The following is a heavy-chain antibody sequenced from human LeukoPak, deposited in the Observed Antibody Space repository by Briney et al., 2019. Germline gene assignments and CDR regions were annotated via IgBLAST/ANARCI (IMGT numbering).Heavy chain of an antibody. CDR2: IIPILGTA. CDR1: GVTFSCYP. V-gene: IGHV1-69*08. CDR3: ARGAHDYGGNFDY. D-gene: IGHD4-23*01. Sequence: NVCCKASGVTFSCYPISWVGRAHGPGLEWMGRIIPILGTANYAKKFQGRVTTTADKSTSTAYMELSSLRSEDTAVYYCARGAHDYGGNFDYWGQGTLVTVSS. J-gene: IGHJ4*02.